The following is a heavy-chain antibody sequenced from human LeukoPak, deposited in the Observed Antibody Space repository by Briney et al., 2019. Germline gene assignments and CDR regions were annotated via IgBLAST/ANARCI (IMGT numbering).Heavy chain of an antibody. D-gene: IGHD2-2*02. J-gene: IGHJ6*03. CDR3: ARVGYCSSASCYKNYYYMDV. CDR1: GGSIRDYQ. V-gene: IGHV4-4*07. CDR2: INTNGRT. Sequence: PGTLSLTCAVSGGSIRDYQWSWIRQPPGRGREWIGHINTNGRTDYNPSLRSRLTFSVDTSRNQSSLKLSSVTAADTAVDYCARVGYCSSASCYKNYYYMDVWGKGTTVTVSS.